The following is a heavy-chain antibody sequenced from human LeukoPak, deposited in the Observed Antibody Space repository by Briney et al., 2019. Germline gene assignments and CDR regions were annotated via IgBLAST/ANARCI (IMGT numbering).Heavy chain of an antibody. J-gene: IGHJ5*02. CDR1: GYRFTRYW. Sequence: GESLKISCKASGYRFTRYWISWARQKPGKGLEWMGKIDPSDSNSKYSPSFEDHVTISADRSRTTAYLQWSSLEASDTAMYFCARLSWMVQEVTPDLWGQGTLVTVSS. V-gene: IGHV5-10-1*01. D-gene: IGHD3-10*01. CDR2: IDPSDSNS. CDR3: ARLSWMVQEVTPDL.